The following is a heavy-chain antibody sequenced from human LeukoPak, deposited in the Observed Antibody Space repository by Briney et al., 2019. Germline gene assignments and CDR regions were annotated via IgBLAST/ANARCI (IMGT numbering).Heavy chain of an antibody. CDR3: ARYGDYRFLYYFHY. CDR2: IYWNDDN. CDR1: GFSLSTSGVG. J-gene: IGHJ4*02. D-gene: IGHD4-11*01. Sequence: KVSGPTLVNPTQTLTLTCTFSGFSLSTSGVGVGWIRQPPGKAPEWLALIYWNDDNRYSPSLKSRLTITKDTSKNQVVLTMTNMDPVDTATYYCARYGDYRFLYYFHYWGQGTLVTVSS. V-gene: IGHV2-5*01.